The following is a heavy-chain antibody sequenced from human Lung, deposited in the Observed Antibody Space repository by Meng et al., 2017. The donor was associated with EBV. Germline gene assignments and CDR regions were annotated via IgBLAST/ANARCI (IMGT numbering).Heavy chain of an antibody. D-gene: IGHD1-7*01. J-gene: IGHJ5*02. V-gene: IGHV3-21*02. CDR2: ISSGNSYI. Sequence: EVQLVESGGXLVKPGESLRLSCAASGFIFSNYNMNWVRQAPVKGLEWVSSISSGNSYIYYADSVKGRFTISRDNAKNSLSLQMNSLRAEDTAVYYCARLSGTGWFDPWAQGTLVTVSS. CDR1: GFIFSNYN. CDR3: ARLSGTGWFDP.